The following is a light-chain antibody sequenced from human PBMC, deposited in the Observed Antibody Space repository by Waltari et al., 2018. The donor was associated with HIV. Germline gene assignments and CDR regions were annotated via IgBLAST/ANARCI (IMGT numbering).Light chain of an antibody. CDR1: QGISNY. Sequence: DIQMTQSPSSLSASVGDIVTITCRASQGISNYLAWYQQKPGKVPKLLIYAASTLQSGVPSRFSGSGSGTDFTLTISSLQPEDVAAYFCQKYNSAPWTFGQGTKVEIK. CDR3: QKYNSAPWT. V-gene: IGKV1-27*01. CDR2: AAS. J-gene: IGKJ1*01.